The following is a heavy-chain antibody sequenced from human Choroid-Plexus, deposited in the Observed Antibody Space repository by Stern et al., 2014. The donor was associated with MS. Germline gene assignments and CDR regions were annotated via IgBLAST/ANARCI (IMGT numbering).Heavy chain of an antibody. Sequence: MQLVESGGGVVQPGRPLRLSCVASGFTFGSCAMHWVRQAPGKGLAWGGGVSHDGSYKYYADSVKGRFTISRDNSQNTLYMQMSSLRPEDTAVYYCAKDRQYLTYFFDHWGQGSLVTVSS. V-gene: IGHV3-30*18. J-gene: IGHJ5*02. CDR2: VSHDGSYK. CDR3: AKDRQYLTYFFDH. CDR1: GFTFGSCA. D-gene: IGHD2/OR15-2a*01.